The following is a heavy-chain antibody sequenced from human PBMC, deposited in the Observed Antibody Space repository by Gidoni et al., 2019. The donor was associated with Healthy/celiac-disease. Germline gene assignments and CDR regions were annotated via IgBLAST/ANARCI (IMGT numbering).Heavy chain of an antibody. Sequence: QVQLVQSGAEVKKPGASVKVSCKASGYTFTSYYIHWVRQAPGQGLEWMGIINPSGGSTSYAQKFQGRVTMTRDTSTSTVYMELSSLRSEDTAVYYCARQYSSSWYLRFSQSTGAYYFDYWGQGTLVTVSS. D-gene: IGHD6-13*01. CDR3: ARQYSSSWYLRFSQSTGAYYFDY. CDR2: INPSGGST. CDR1: GYTFTSYY. V-gene: IGHV1-46*01. J-gene: IGHJ4*02.